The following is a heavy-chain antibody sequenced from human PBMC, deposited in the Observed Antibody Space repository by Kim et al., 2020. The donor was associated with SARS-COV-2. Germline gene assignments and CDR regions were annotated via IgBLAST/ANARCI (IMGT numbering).Heavy chain of an antibody. V-gene: IGHV4-4*02. CDR1: GASISSSSC. CDR2: VDHRGTT. J-gene: IGHJ5*02. CDR3: ARGVSSAWTLRAWFDP. D-gene: IGHD3-22*01. Sequence: SETLSLICVVSGASISSSSCWSWVRQPPGKGLEWIGEVDHRGTTTYNVSLKSRVTISVDKSKNQFSLRLNSVSAADTAVYYCARGVSSAWTLRAWFDPWGQGTLVTVS.